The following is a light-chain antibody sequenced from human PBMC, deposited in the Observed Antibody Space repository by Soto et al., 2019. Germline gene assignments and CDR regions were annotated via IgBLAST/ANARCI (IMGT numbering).Light chain of an antibody. CDR1: SSDVGSYTL. CDR2: AVS. V-gene: IGLV2-23*02. J-gene: IGLJ7*01. CDR3: CSYAGSSTFAV. Sequence: QSALTQPASVSGSPGQSITISCTGTSSDVGSYTLVSWYQQHPGKAPKLMIYAVSKRPSGVSNRFSGSKSGNTASLTISGLQAEDAADYYCCSYAGSSTFAVFGGGTQLTVL.